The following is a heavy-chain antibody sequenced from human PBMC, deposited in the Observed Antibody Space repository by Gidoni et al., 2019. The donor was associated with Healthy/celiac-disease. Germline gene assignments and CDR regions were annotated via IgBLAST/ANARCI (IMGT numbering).Heavy chain of an antibody. Sequence: QVQLVQSGAEVKKPGSSVKVSCKASGGTFSSYAISWVRQAPGQGLEWMGGIIPIFGTANYAQKFQGRVTITADKSTSTAYMELSSLRSEDTAVYYCANPWRGEMATIRRTGNWFDPWGQGTLVTVSS. J-gene: IGHJ5*02. CDR3: ANPWRGEMATIRRTGNWFDP. D-gene: IGHD5-12*01. V-gene: IGHV1-69*06. CDR2: IIPIFGTA. CDR1: GGTFSSYA.